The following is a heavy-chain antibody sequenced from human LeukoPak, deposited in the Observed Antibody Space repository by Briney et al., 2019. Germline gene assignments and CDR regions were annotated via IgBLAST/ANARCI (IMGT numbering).Heavy chain of an antibody. V-gene: IGHV4-59*08. D-gene: IGHD4-17*01. Sequence: SETLSLTCTVSGGSLSSYYWSWIRQPPGKGLEWIGYIYYSGSTNYNPSLKSRVTISVDTSKNQFSLKLSSVTAAETAVYYCARRTVTTRFDYWGQGTLVTVSS. J-gene: IGHJ4*02. CDR1: GGSLSSYY. CDR2: IYYSGST. CDR3: ARRTVTTRFDY.